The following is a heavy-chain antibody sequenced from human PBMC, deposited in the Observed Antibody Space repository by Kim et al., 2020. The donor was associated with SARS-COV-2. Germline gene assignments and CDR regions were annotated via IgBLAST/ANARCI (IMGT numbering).Heavy chain of an antibody. V-gene: IGHV3-30*04. D-gene: IGHD3-3*01. Sequence: GGSLRLSCAASGFTFSSYAMHWVRQAPGKGLEWVAVISYDGSNKYYVDSVKGRFTISRDNSKNTLYLQMNSLRAEDTAVYYCARDEGDFWSGPSYYYYGMDVWGQGTTVTVSS. CDR1: GFTFSSYA. CDR3: ARDEGDFWSGPSYYYYGMDV. CDR2: ISYDGSNK. J-gene: IGHJ6*02.